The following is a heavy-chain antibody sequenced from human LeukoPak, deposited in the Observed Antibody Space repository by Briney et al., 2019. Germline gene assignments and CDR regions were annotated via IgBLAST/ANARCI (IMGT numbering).Heavy chain of an antibody. CDR2: ISYDGSNK. Sequence: GGSLRLSCAASGFTFSSYAMHWVRQAPGKGLEWVAVISYDGSNKYYADSVKGRFTISRDNSKNTLFLQMNSLRAEDTAVYYCAKEASRGYSFPYTPIEKPYYLDYWGQGTLVTVSS. V-gene: IGHV3-30*04. CDR3: AKEASRGYSFPYTPIEKPYYLDY. CDR1: GFTFSSYA. J-gene: IGHJ4*02. D-gene: IGHD5-18*01.